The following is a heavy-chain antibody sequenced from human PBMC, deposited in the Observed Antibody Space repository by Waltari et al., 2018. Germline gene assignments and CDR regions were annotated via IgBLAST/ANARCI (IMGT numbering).Heavy chain of an antibody. V-gene: IGHV4-59*08. CDR2: RRNTGAT. CDR3: ARLPTKYFDSLGWGFFDQ. J-gene: IGHJ4*02. CDR1: GDFPSDDH. Sequence: HVQLQESGPGLVKPSETLSLTCSVSGDFPSDDHWTWIRQAPGKGLEWMAYRRNTGATKCTPSLESRVTLSADTSKKQFSLRLTSVTAADTALYFCARLPTKYFDSLGWGFFDQWGQGILVTVSS. D-gene: IGHD3-9*01.